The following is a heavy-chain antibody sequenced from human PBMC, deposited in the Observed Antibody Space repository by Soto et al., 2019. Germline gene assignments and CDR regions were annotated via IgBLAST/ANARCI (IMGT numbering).Heavy chain of an antibody. J-gene: IGHJ4*02. CDR3: ATNSSSKGDFDY. V-gene: IGHV1-18*04. CDR2: VSGYNDET. D-gene: IGHD6-6*01. CDR1: GYTFTSYG. Sequence: QVQLVQSGGEVKKPGASVKVSCKASGYTFTSYGISWVRQAPGQGLEWMGWVSGYNDETNYAQRLQGRVTMTTDTSTSTAYMELRSLRKDDPAVYYCATNSSSKGDFDYWGQGTLVTVSP.